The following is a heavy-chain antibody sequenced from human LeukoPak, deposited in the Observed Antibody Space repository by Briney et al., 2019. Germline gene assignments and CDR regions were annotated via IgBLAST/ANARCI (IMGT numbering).Heavy chain of an antibody. CDR1: GFTFSDYY. CDR3: ASGVELFDY. CDR2: IYSGGST. Sequence: PGGSLRLSCAASGFTFSDYYMSWIRQAPGKGLEWVSVIYSGGSTYYADSVKGRFTISRDNSKNTLYLQMNSLRAEDTAVYYCASGVELFDYWGQGTLVTVSS. J-gene: IGHJ4*02. V-gene: IGHV3-53*01. D-gene: IGHD3-10*01.